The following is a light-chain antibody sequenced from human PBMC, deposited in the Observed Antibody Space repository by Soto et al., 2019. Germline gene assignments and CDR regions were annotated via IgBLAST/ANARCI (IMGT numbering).Light chain of an antibody. J-gene: IGKJ1*01. V-gene: IGKV3-11*01. Sequence: EIVLTQSPATLSLSPGERATLSCRASQSVYNYLAWYQQKPGQAPRLLIFDASNRATGIPARFSGSGSETDFTLTISSLEPEDFAVYYCQQRSNWPPWTFGQGTKV. CDR3: QQRSNWPPWT. CDR2: DAS. CDR1: QSVYNY.